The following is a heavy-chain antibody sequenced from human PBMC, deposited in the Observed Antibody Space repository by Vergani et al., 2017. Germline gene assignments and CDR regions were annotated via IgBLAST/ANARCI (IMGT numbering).Heavy chain of an antibody. CDR2: ISYDGTQK. J-gene: IGHJ6*02. V-gene: IGHV3-30*18. Sequence: VQLLESGGSLKQPGGSVRLSCAASGFTFSTYAMHWVRQAPGKGLEWVAVISYDGTQKYYADSVKGRFTISRDNSKNTLYLQMNSLRAEDTAVYYCAKASRSVVMWYYGMDVWGQGTTVTVSS. D-gene: IGHD3-22*01. CDR3: AKASRSVVMWYYGMDV. CDR1: GFTFSTYA.